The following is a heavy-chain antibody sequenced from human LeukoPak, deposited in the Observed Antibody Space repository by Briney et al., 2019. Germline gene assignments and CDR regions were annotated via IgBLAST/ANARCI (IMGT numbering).Heavy chain of an antibody. Sequence: ASVKVSCKASGYTFTSYYTHWVRQAPGQGLEWMGWINPNSGGTNYAQKFQGRVTMTRDTSISTAYMELSRLRSDDTAVYYCARDTASGVMATTTHNWFDPWGQGTLVTVSS. V-gene: IGHV1-2*02. CDR1: GYTFTSYY. CDR2: INPNSGGT. J-gene: IGHJ5*02. CDR3: ARDTASGVMATTTHNWFDP. D-gene: IGHD5-24*01.